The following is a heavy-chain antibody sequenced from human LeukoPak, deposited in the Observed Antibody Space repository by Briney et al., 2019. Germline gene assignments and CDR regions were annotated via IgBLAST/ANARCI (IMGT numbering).Heavy chain of an antibody. J-gene: IGHJ4*02. CDR1: GYTFTGYY. V-gene: IGHV1-2*02. Sequence: ASVKVSCKASGYTFTGYYMHWVRQAPGQGLEWMGWINPNSGGTNYAQKFQGRVTMTRDTSISTAYMELSRLRSDDTAVYYCARRYFGSGSYYTDYWGQGTLDTVSS. CDR2: INPNSGGT. CDR3: ARRYFGSGSYYTDY. D-gene: IGHD3-10*01.